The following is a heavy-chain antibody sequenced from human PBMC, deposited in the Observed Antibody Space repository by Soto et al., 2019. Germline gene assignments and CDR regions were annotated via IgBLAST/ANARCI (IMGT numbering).Heavy chain of an antibody. J-gene: IGHJ4*02. CDR2: ISGGGGST. CDR1: GFTFSSYA. Sequence: PVGSLRLSCAASGFTFSSYAMSWVRQAPGKGLEWVSAISGGGGSTYYADSVKGRFTISRDNSKNTLYLQTNSLRAEDTAVYYCAKVKQLERRKELYYFDYWGQGTLVTVSS. CDR3: AKVKQLERRKELYYFDY. D-gene: IGHD1-1*01. V-gene: IGHV3-23*01.